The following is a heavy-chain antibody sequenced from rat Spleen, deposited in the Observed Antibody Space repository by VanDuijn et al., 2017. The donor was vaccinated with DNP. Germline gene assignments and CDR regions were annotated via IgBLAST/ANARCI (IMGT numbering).Heavy chain of an antibody. J-gene: IGHJ2*01. D-gene: IGHD5-1*01. CDR3: ARLGDY. CDR2: ITTGGGYT. V-gene: IGHV5S11*01. Sequence: EVQLVESGGGLVQPGRSIKLSCATSGFTFSNYYMAWVRQAPAKGLEWVASITTGGGYTYYRDSVKGRFTISRDNAKSTLYLQMDSLRSEETATYYCARLGDYWGQGVMVTVSS. CDR1: GFTFSNYY.